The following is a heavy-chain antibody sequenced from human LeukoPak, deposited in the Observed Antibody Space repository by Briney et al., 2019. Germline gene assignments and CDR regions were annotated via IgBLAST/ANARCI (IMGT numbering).Heavy chain of an antibody. D-gene: IGHD3-22*01. Sequence: GGSLRLSCAASGFTFDDYAMHWVRQAPGKSLEWVSGISWNSGSIGYADSVKGRFTISRDNAKNSLYLQMNSLRAEDTALYYCAKATGPDFDSSGYENWGQGTLVTVSS. CDR1: GFTFDDYA. J-gene: IGHJ4*02. V-gene: IGHV3-9*01. CDR3: AKATGPDFDSSGYEN. CDR2: ISWNSGSI.